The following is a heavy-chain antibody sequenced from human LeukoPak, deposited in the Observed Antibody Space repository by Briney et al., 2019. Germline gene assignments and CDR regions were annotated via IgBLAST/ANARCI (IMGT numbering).Heavy chain of an antibody. D-gene: IGHD6-19*01. CDR2: ISGSGGST. Sequence: PGGSLRLSCVASGFTFSNYAMSWVRQAPGKGLEWVSAISGSGGSTYYADSVKGRFTISRDNSKNTLYLQMNSLRAEDTAVYYCATCIAVAPGAFDIWGQGTMVTVSS. V-gene: IGHV3-23*01. CDR1: GFTFSNYA. CDR3: ATCIAVAPGAFDI. J-gene: IGHJ3*02.